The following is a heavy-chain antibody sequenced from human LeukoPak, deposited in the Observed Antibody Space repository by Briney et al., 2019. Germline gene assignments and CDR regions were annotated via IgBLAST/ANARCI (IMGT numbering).Heavy chain of an antibody. J-gene: IGHJ4*02. Sequence: GGSLRLSCAASGFTFSNAWMSWVRQAPGKGLEWVSSVSSGGGSTYYADSVKGRFTISRDISKSTVFLQMNSLRVEDTAVYYCAKATREATVASFFGYWGQGTLVTVSS. CDR1: GFTFSNAW. CDR3: AKATREATVASFFGY. CDR2: VSSGGGST. D-gene: IGHD3-10*01. V-gene: IGHV3-23*01.